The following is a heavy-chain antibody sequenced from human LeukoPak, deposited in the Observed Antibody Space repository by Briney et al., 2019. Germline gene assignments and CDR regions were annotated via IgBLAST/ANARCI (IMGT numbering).Heavy chain of an antibody. D-gene: IGHD1-26*01. Sequence: GGSLRLSCAASGFTFSSYWIHWVRQAPGKGLVWVSRINSDGSSTSYADSVKGRFTISRDNAKNTLYLQMNSLRAEDMAVYYCASIVGATTGLDYWGQGTLVTVSS. J-gene: IGHJ4*02. CDR1: GFTFSSYW. V-gene: IGHV3-74*01. CDR3: ASIVGATTGLDY. CDR2: INSDGSST.